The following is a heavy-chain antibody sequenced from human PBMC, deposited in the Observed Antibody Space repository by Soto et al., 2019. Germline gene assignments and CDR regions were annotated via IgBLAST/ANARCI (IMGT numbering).Heavy chain of an antibody. CDR1: GFTFSSYA. CDR3: AKSYSSAWYQGGNY. CDR2: ISGSGGST. V-gene: IGHV3-23*01. D-gene: IGHD6-19*01. Sequence: EVQLLESGGGLVQPGGSLRLSCAASGFTFSSYARSWVRQAPGRGLEWVSGISGSGGSTYYADSVKGRFTISRDNSKDTLYLQMNSLRAEDTAVYYCAKSYSSAWYQGGNYWGQGTLVTVSS. J-gene: IGHJ4*02.